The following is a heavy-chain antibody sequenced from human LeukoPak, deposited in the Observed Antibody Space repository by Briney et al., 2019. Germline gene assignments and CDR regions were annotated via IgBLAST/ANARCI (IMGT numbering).Heavy chain of an antibody. J-gene: IGHJ4*02. D-gene: IGHD6-19*01. Sequence: ASVKVSCKASGYTFTGYYMHWVRQAPGQGLGWMGWINPNSGGTNYAQKFQGRVTMTRDTSISTVYMELSRLRSDDTAVYYCARDYTGSGWLDYWGQGALVTVSS. V-gene: IGHV1-2*02. CDR1: GYTFTGYY. CDR2: INPNSGGT. CDR3: ARDYTGSGWLDY.